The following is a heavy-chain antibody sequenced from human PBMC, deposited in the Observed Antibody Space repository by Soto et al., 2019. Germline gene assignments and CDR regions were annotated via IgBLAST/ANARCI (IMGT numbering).Heavy chain of an antibody. CDR2: INAGNGNT. Sequence: QVQLVQSGAEEKKPGASVKISCKASGYTFTGYAMHCVRQAPGQRLEWMGWINAGNGNTKYSQKFQGRVTITRDTSASTAYMELSSLRSEDTAVYYCARAVAVPADFDYWGQGTLVIVSS. D-gene: IGHD6-19*01. CDR1: GYTFTGYA. V-gene: IGHV1-3*05. J-gene: IGHJ4*02. CDR3: ARAVAVPADFDY.